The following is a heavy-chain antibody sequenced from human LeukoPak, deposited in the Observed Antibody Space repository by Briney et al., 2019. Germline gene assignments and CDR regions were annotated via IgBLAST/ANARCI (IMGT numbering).Heavy chain of an antibody. CDR1: GFTFDDYA. V-gene: IGHV3-43D*03. Sequence: GGSLRLSCAASGFTFDDYAMHWVRQAPGKGLEWVSLISLDCGSTYYADAVKGRFTISRDNSKNSLYLQMNSLRAEDTALYYCAKDGEGATTFYYYYMDVWGKGTTVTVSS. CDR3: AKDGEGATTFYYYYMDV. CDR2: ISLDCGST. J-gene: IGHJ6*03. D-gene: IGHD1-26*01.